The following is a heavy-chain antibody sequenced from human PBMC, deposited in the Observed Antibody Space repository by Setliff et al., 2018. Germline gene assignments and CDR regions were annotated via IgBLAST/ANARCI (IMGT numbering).Heavy chain of an antibody. J-gene: IGHJ5*02. Sequence: TLSLTCTVSGDSISSGSYYWTWIRQPAGKGLEWIGHFHTGGSTNYNRSLRSRVSISVDTSRNQFSLKLSSVTAADTATYYCARAGPTVTFFRVLVISWWDPWGQGSLVTVSS. CDR1: GDSISSGSYY. D-gene: IGHD3-3*01. CDR2: FHTGGST. CDR3: ARAGPTVTFFRVLVISWWDP. V-gene: IGHV4-61*09.